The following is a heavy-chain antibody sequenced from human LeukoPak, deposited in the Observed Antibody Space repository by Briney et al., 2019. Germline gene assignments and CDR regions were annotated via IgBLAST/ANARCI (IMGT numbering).Heavy chain of an antibody. D-gene: IGHD5-24*01. Sequence: GGSLRLSCTASEFTFSSYWMHWVRQAPGKGLVWVSRINSDGGSTSYADSVKGRFTISRGNAKNTLYLQMNSLRAEDTAVYYCARRIQGMAPYYFDYWGQGTLVTVSS. CDR2: INSDGGST. CDR1: EFTFSSYW. J-gene: IGHJ4*02. CDR3: ARRIQGMAPYYFDY. V-gene: IGHV3-74*01.